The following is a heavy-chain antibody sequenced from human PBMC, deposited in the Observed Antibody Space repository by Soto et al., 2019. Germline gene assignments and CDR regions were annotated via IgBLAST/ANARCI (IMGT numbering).Heavy chain of an antibody. Sequence: EIKGPSASVKVSCKASGYTFTSYYMHWVRQAPGQGLEWMGIINPSGGSTSYAQKFQGRVTMTRDTSTSTVYMELSGLRSEDTAVYYCARVWNDVLHYYYGMDVWGQGTTVTVSS. D-gene: IGHD1-1*01. CDR3: ARVWNDVLHYYYGMDV. CDR1: GYTFTSYY. V-gene: IGHV1-46*01. J-gene: IGHJ6*02. CDR2: INPSGGST.